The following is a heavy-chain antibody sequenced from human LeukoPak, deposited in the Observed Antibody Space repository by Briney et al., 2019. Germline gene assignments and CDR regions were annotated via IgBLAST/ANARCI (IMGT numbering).Heavy chain of an antibody. Sequence: SETLSLTCTVSGGSISSYYWSWIRQPPGKGLEWIGYIYYSGSTNYNPSLKSRVTIPVDTSKNQFSLKLSSVTAADTAVYYCARVRGSYYGGNYFDYWGQGTLVTVSS. J-gene: IGHJ4*02. CDR2: IYYSGST. CDR3: ARVRGSYYGGNYFDY. CDR1: GGSISSYY. D-gene: IGHD1-26*01. V-gene: IGHV4-59*01.